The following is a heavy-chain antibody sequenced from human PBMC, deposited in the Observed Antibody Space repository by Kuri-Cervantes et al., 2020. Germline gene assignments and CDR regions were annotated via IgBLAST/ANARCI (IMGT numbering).Heavy chain of an antibody. V-gene: IGHV3-21*04. D-gene: IGHD5-18*01. CDR3: ASVYSYGYIPL. J-gene: IGHJ4*01. Sequence: GESLKISCAASGFTLSSYSMNWVRQAPGKGLEWVSSVSSSSSYIYYADSVKGRFTISRDNAKNSLYLQMNSLRAEDTAVYYCASVYSYGYIPLWGQEPWSPSPQ. CDR1: GFTLSSYS. CDR2: VSSSSSYI.